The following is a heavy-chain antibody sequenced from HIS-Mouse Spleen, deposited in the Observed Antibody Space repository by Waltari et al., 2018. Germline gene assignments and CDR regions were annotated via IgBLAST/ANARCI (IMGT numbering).Heavy chain of an antibody. V-gene: IGHV4-34*01. J-gene: IGHJ3*02. Sequence: QVQLQQWGAGLLKPSETLSLTCAVYGGSFSGYYWSGVRQPSGKGLDWIGEINHSGSTNYNPSLKSRVTISVDTSKNQFSLKLSSVTAADTAVYYCARECCGGDCYSRDAFDIWGQGTMVTVSS. CDR2: INHSGST. D-gene: IGHD2-21*02. CDR1: GGSFSGYY. CDR3: ARECCGGDCYSRDAFDI.